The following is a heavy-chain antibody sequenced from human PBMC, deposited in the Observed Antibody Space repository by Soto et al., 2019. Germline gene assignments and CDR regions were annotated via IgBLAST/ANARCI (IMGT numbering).Heavy chain of an antibody. CDR3: ARDLAKGGGSAGFDY. V-gene: IGHV1-2*02. CDR2: INPNSGGT. J-gene: IGHJ4*02. CDR1: GYTFTIYY. D-gene: IGHD1-26*01. Sequence: ASLKVSCKASGYTFTIYYMHWVRQAPVQGLEWMGWINPNSGGTMFPQKFQGRVTMTWDTSISTAYMALTRLRSDDTAVYYCARDLAKGGGSAGFDYWGQGTLVTVSS.